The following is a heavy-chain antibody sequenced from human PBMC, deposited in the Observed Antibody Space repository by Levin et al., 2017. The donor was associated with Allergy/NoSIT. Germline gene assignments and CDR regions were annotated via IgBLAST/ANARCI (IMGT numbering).Heavy chain of an antibody. CDR2: IWYDGSNK. J-gene: IGHJ6*02. Sequence: LSLTCAASGFTFSSSGMHWVRQAPGKGLEWVAVIWYDGSNKYYADSVKGRFTISRDNSKNTLYLQMNSLRAEDTAVYYCARANYDFWSGYRPGGMDVWGQGTTVTVSS. CDR3: ARANYDFWSGYRPGGMDV. D-gene: IGHD3-3*01. V-gene: IGHV3-33*01. CDR1: GFTFSSSG.